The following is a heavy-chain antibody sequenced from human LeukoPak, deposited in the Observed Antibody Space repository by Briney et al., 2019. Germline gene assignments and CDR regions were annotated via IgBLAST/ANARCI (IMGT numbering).Heavy chain of an antibody. CDR1: GFTFSSYA. CDR3: TRDSDWKYSSAWYYFDY. J-gene: IGHJ4*02. CDR2: ISVSGGST. V-gene: IGHV3-23*01. D-gene: IGHD6-19*01. Sequence: GGSLRLSCAASGFTFSSYAMRWVRQAPGKGLEWVSSISVSGGSTYYADSVKGRFTIARDNSKNTVYLQMNSLRAEDTAVYYCTRDSDWKYSSAWYYFDYWGQGTLVTVSS.